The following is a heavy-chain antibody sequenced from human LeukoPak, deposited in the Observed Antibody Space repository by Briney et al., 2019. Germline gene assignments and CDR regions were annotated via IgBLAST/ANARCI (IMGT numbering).Heavy chain of an antibody. CDR1: GFTFSNYA. J-gene: IGHJ4*02. D-gene: IGHD3-10*01. V-gene: IGHV3-23*01. CDR2: ISGSGDST. Sequence: GGSLRLSCAASGFTFSNYAMTWVRQAPGKGLEWVSAISGSGDSTYYADSVKGRFTISRDNSKNTLYLQMNSLRAEDTAVYYCAKESMVRGVIIPYFDYWGQGTLVTVSS. CDR3: AKESMVRGVIIPYFDY.